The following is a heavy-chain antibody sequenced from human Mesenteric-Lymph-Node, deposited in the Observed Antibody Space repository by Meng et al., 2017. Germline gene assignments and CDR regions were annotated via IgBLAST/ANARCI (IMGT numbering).Heavy chain of an antibody. J-gene: IGHJ5*02. D-gene: IGHD3-10*01. CDR2: IYTSGST. Sequence: SETLSLTCTVSGGSISSDSYFWSWIRQPAGKGLEWIGRIYTSGSTYYNPSLKSRVTISVDTSKNQFSLKLSSVTAADTAVYYCARDSLVMAMVRGVYGGWFDPWGQGTLVTVSS. CDR1: GGSISSDSYF. CDR3: ARDSLVMAMVRGVYGGWFDP. V-gene: IGHV4-61*02.